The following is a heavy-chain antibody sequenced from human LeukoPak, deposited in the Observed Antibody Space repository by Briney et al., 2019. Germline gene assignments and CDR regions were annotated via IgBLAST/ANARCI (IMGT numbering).Heavy chain of an antibody. D-gene: IGHD3-10*01. CDR2: ISASGDFR. Sequence: PGGSLRLSCAASGFSFNDEYMIWIRQAPGQGLQWIAYISASGDFRRSTDSVKGQFTISRDNAKRLLYLQMASLGEEDTAVYYCARTRGAGPGGHFDSWGQGVLVIVSS. J-gene: IGHJ4*02. V-gene: IGHV3-11*01. CDR1: GFSFNDEY. CDR3: ARTRGAGPGGHFDS.